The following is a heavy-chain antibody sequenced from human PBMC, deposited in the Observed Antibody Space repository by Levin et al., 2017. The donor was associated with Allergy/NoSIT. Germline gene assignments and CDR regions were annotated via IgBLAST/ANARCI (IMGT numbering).Heavy chain of an antibody. J-gene: IGHJ4*02. V-gene: IGHV3-74*01. CDR3: AREDTSMVESTLLDY. D-gene: IGHD5-18*01. CDR1: GFTFSSRW. Sequence: GESLKISCAASGFTFSSRWMHWVRQAPGKGLVWVSRIKGDGSSISYADSVKGRFTISRDNAKNTLYLQMNSLRGEDTAVYYCAREDTSMVESTLLDYWGQGTLVTVSS. CDR2: IKGDGSSI.